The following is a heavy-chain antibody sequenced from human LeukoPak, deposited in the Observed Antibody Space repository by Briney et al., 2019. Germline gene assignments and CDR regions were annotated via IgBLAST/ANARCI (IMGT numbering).Heavy chain of an antibody. Sequence: SSETLSLTCSVSGGSISSSSYYWGWIRQPPGKGLEWIGSMYYSGSTYYNPSLKSRVTISVDTSKNQFSLKLNSVTAADTAVYYCARGGWYANYWGQGTLVTVSS. CDR2: MYYSGST. CDR3: ARGGWYANY. CDR1: GGSISSSSYY. V-gene: IGHV4-39*07. D-gene: IGHD6-19*01. J-gene: IGHJ4*02.